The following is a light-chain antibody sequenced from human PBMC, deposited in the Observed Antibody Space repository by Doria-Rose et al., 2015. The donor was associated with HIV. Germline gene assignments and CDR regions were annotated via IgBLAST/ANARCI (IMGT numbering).Light chain of an antibody. J-gene: IGKJ1*01. CDR1: QSFSSTY. V-gene: IGKV3-20*01. Sequence: TQSPGTLSLSPGERATLSCRASQSFSSTYLAWYQRKPGQAPSLLIYDGSTRATGIPDRFSASGSGTDFTLTIDRLEPEDFALYYCHQYGTSWTFGQGTKVEI. CDR2: DGS. CDR3: HQYGTSWT.